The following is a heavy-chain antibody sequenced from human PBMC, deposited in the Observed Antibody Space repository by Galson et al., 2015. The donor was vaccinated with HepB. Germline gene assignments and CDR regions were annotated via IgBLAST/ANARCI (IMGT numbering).Heavy chain of an antibody. CDR1: GFTFSSYA. V-gene: IGHV3-30*04. CDR3: ARDWWTHAFDI. Sequence: SLRLSCAASGFTFSSYAMHWVRQAPGKGLEWVAVISYDGSNKYYADSVKGRFTISRDNSKNTLYLQMNSLRAEDTAVYYCARDWWTHAFDIWGQGTMVTVSS. CDR2: ISYDGSNK. D-gene: IGHD2-15*01. J-gene: IGHJ3*02.